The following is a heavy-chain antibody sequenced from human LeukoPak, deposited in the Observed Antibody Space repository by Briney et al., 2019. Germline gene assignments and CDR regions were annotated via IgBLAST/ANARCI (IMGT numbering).Heavy chain of an antibody. D-gene: IGHD6-13*01. V-gene: IGHV4-34*01. CDR3: ARVRQQVAPHGI. CDR1: GGSFSAHY. Sequence: SETLSLTCVVSGGSFSAHYSSWIRQTPGIGLEWIGQINHSGSTNYNPSLKSRVTMSVGTSKNQFSLKLSSVNAADTAMYYCARVRQQVAPHGIWGQGTMVTVSS. J-gene: IGHJ3*02. CDR2: INHSGST.